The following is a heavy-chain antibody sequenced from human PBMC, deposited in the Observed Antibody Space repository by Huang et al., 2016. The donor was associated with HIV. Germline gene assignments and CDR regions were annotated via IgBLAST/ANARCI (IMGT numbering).Heavy chain of an antibody. J-gene: IGHJ4*02. CDR2: IGGNSGDI. D-gene: IGHD2-8*01. CDR1: GFDFSQYA. CDR3: VIMDDYFDY. V-gene: IGHV3-9*01. Sequence: VQLVESGGGLVQPGWSLRLSCAASGFDFSQYAVHWVRQSPGKGLELVSGIGGNSGDIAYAASVRGRFVISMDNAKKSLYLKMNGLRLEDTALYFCVIMDDYFDYWGQGVLVGVSS.